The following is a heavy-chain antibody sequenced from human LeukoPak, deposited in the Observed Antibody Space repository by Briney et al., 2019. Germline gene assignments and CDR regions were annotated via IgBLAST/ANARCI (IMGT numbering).Heavy chain of an antibody. CDR2: INSDGSST. CDR3: ARQYYDFWSGFYTADYYFDY. CDR1: GFTFSSYW. J-gene: IGHJ4*02. Sequence: PGGSLGLSCAASGFTFSSYWMHWVRQAPGKGLVWVSRINSDGSSTSYADSVKGRFTISRDNAKNSLYLQMNNLRAEDSAVYYCARQYYDFWSGFYTADYYFDYWGQGTLVTVSS. V-gene: IGHV3-74*01. D-gene: IGHD3-3*01.